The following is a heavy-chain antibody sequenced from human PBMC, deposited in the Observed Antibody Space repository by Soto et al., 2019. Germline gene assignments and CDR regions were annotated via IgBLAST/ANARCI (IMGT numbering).Heavy chain of an antibody. CDR2: IYSGGST. CDR3: ARGVRGYSYGQDDAFYI. CDR1: GFTVSSNY. V-gene: IGHV3-53*01. Sequence: EVQLVESGGGLIQPGGSLRLSCAASGFTVSSNYMSWVRQAPGKGLEWVSVIYSGGSTYYADSVKGRFTISRDNSKNTVYLQMNSLRAEDTAVYYCARGVRGYSYGQDDAFYIWGQGTMVTVAS. D-gene: IGHD5-18*01. J-gene: IGHJ3*02.